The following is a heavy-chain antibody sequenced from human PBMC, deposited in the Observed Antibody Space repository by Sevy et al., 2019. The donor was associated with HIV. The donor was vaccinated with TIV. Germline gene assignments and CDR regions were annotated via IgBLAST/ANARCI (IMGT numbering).Heavy chain of an antibody. J-gene: IGHJ6*02. CDR1: GFTFSDYY. V-gene: IGHV3-11*01. Sequence: GGSLRLSCAVSGFTFSDYYMSWIRQAPGKGLEWVSYISSSGSTIYYADSVKGRFTISRDNAKNSLYLQMNSLRAEDTAVYYCARVLSTSLYYYYGMDVWGQGTTVTVSS. D-gene: IGHD2-2*01. CDR2: ISSSGSTI. CDR3: ARVLSTSLYYYYGMDV.